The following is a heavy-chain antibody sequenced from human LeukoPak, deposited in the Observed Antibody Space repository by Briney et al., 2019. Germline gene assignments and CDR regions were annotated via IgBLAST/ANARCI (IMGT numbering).Heavy chain of an antibody. D-gene: IGHD3-22*01. V-gene: IGHV3-21*04. J-gene: IGHJ4*02. Sequence: PGGSLRLSCAASGFTFSSYSMNWVRQAPGKGLEWVSCISSSSSSYIYYADSVRGRFTISRDNSKNTLYLQMNSLRAEDTAVYYCAKDPNSSGYYLYYFDYWGQGTLVTVSS. CDR1: GFTFSSYS. CDR2: ISSSSSSYI. CDR3: AKDPNSSGYYLYYFDY.